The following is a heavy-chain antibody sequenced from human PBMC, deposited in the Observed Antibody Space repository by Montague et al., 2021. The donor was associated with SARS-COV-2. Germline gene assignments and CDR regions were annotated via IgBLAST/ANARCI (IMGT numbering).Heavy chain of an antibody. D-gene: IGHD2-2*01. CDR3: ERAQTTCFIANCVNYFDY. CDR2: LLAKKN. J-gene: IGHJ4*02. Sequence: SETLSLTCTVSGVVELRRRSDEHTSELQSPMYLVCRLLLAKKNKYNPSLKSRVTTSVDTPKNQFSLKLRSVTAADTAMYFCERAQTTCFIANCVNYFDYWGQGALVTVSS. V-gene: IGHV4-61*01. CDR1: GVVELRRRSD.